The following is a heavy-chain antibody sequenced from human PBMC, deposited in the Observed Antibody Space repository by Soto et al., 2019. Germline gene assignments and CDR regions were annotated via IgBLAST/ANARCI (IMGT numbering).Heavy chain of an antibody. CDR3: ARYPYTSYCSDGSCSYDAFDI. J-gene: IGHJ3*02. D-gene: IGHD2-15*01. Sequence: QVQMVQSGAAVKKPGASVKVSCRASGYSFTSYDVNWVRQATGQGLEWMGWMNPNSGNTAFAQTFQGRVTMTRDTPISTAYMELSGLRSEDTAVYYCARYPYTSYCSDGSCSYDAFDIWGEGTVVTVSS. CDR2: MNPNSGNT. V-gene: IGHV1-8*01. CDR1: GYSFTSYD.